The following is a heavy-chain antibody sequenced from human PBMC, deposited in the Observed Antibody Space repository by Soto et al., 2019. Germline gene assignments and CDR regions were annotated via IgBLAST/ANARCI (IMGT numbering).Heavy chain of an antibody. V-gene: IGHV2-5*02. Sequence: SGPTLVNHTHAHTLTCTFSGFPLTSNDVGVGLIRQPPGKALEWLALIYWDDDKRYSPFLKSRLTITKDTSKNQVVLRMTNMDPVDTATYYCAHSRYSRSSFDSWGQGTLVTVYS. J-gene: IGHJ4*02. CDR1: GFPLTSNDVG. CDR3: AHSRYSRSSFDS. D-gene: IGHD6-6*01. CDR2: IYWDDDK.